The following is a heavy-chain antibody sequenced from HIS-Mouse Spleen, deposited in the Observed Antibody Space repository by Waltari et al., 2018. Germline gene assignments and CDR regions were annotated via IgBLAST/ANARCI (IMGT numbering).Heavy chain of an antibody. V-gene: IGHV4-39*07. CDR2: IYYSGRT. J-gene: IGHJ2*01. CDR3: AREIPYSSSWYDWYFDL. D-gene: IGHD6-13*01. Sequence: QLQLQESGPGLVKPSETLSLTCTVSGGSISSISYYWGWIRPPPGKGLEWIGSIYYSGRTYYNPSLKSRVTISVDTSKNQFSLKLSSVTAADTAVYYCAREIPYSSSWYDWYFDLWGRGTLVTVSS. CDR1: GGSISSISYY.